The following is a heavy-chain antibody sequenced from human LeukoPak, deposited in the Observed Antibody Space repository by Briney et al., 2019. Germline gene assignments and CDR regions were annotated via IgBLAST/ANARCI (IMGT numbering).Heavy chain of an antibody. Sequence: GGSLRLSCAASGYTFSTYPMSWVRQAPGKGLEWVAFIRYDGSNKYYADSVKGRFTISRDNSKNTLYLQMNSLRAEDTAVYYCAKALYYGDSSSGIWGQGTMVTVSS. V-gene: IGHV3-30*02. CDR1: GYTFSTYP. D-gene: IGHD4-17*01. J-gene: IGHJ3*02. CDR2: IRYDGSNK. CDR3: AKALYYGDSSSGI.